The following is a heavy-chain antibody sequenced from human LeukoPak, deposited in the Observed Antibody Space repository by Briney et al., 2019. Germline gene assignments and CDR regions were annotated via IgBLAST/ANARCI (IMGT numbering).Heavy chain of an antibody. V-gene: IGHV3-49*03. CDR2: IRRKAYGGTT. CDR3: TRPARISMIVGDLGYFHY. J-gene: IGHJ4*02. CDR1: GFTFGDYI. D-gene: IGHD3-22*01. Sequence: PGGSLRLSCTASGFTFGDYIVSWFRQAPGKGLEWVGFIRRKAYGGTTEYAASVKGRFTISRDDSKSIAYLQMNSLKTEDTAMYYCTRPARISMIVGDLGYFHYWGQGTLVTVSS.